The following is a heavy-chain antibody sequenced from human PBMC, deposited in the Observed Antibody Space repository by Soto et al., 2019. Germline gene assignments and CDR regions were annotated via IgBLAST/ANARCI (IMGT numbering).Heavy chain of an antibody. V-gene: IGHV4-59*01. Sequence: ASETLSLTCTVSGGSISSYYWSWIRQPPGKGLEWIGYIYYSGSTNYNPSLKSRVTISVDTSKNQFSLKLSSVTAADTAVYYCARDAYYDFWSGGFDIWGQGTMVTVSS. CDR2: IYYSGST. J-gene: IGHJ3*02. CDR1: GGSISSYY. D-gene: IGHD3-3*01. CDR3: ARDAYYDFWSGGFDI.